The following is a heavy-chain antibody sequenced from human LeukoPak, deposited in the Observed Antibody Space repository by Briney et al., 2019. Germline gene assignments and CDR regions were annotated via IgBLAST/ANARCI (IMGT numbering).Heavy chain of an antibody. CDR1: GGSFSGYY. CDR2: INHSGST. J-gene: IGHJ4*02. Sequence: SETLSLTCAVYGGSFSGYYWSWIRQPPGKGLEWIGDINHSGSTNFNPSPKSRVIISVDTSKNQFSLKVNSVTAADTAIYYCAITGPHYYGSGSPFDYWGQGTLVTVSS. CDR3: AITGPHYYGSGSPFDY. D-gene: IGHD3-10*01. V-gene: IGHV4-34*01.